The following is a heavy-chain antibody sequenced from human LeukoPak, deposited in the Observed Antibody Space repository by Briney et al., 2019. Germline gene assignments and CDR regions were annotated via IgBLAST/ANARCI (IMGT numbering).Heavy chain of an antibody. J-gene: IGHJ4*02. V-gene: IGHV1-2*02. CDR1: GYTFTGYY. Sequence: GSVTVSCTASGYTFTGYYIHWVRQAPGQGLEGMGWINPNSGGTNYAQKFQGRVTMTRDTSINTAYMDLSRLRSNDTAVYYCAREVDCSGTSCYSQFLDYWGQGTLVTVSS. CDR2: INPNSGGT. D-gene: IGHD2-2*01. CDR3: AREVDCSGTSCYSQFLDY.